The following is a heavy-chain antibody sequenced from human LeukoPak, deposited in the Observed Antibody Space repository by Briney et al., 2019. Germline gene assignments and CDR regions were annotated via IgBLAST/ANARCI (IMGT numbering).Heavy chain of an antibody. Sequence: PGRPLRLSCAASGFTFSSYGMHWVRQAPGKGLEWVAVISYDGSSKYYADSVKGRFTISRDNSKNTLYLQMNSLRVEDTAVYYCARDNYDSSGLGYWGQGTLVTVSS. V-gene: IGHV3-30*03. CDR2: ISYDGSSK. CDR3: ARDNYDSSGLGY. J-gene: IGHJ4*02. CDR1: GFTFSSYG. D-gene: IGHD3-22*01.